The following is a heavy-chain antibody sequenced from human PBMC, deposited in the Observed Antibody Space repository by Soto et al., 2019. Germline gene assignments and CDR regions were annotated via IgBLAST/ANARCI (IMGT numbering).Heavy chain of an antibody. J-gene: IGHJ2*01. D-gene: IGHD2-21*02. V-gene: IGHV4-30-4*01. CDR1: GGSISSGDYY. CDR3: AILTGVYCGGDCYSGYFDL. CDR2: IYYSGST. Sequence: QVQLQESGPGLVKPSQTLSLTCTVSGGSISSGDYYWSWIRQPPGKGLEWIGYIYYSGSTYYNPSLKSRVTISVDTSKNQFSLKLSSVTAADTAVYYCAILTGVYCGGDCYSGYFDLWGRGTLVTVSS.